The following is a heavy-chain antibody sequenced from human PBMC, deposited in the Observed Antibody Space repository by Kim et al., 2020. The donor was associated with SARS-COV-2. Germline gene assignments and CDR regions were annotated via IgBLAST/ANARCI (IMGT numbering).Heavy chain of an antibody. CDR2: VNPSGKS. CDR3: ARGPNWDQRNDD. CDR1: GGSFSGYF. J-gene: IGHJ4*02. D-gene: IGHD7-27*01. Sequence: SETLSLTCAVYGGSFSGYFWSWVRQPPGEGLEWIGDVNPSGKSTYNPSLKSRVTISQDTAKNQFSLKVTSVTAADTAVYYCARGPNWDQRNDDWGQGTLVTVSS. V-gene: IGHV4-34*01.